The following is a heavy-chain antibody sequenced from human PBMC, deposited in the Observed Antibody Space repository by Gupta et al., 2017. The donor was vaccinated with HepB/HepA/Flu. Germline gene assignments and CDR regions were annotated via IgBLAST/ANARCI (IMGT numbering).Heavy chain of an antibody. CDR3: AKDAFGGYFDY. V-gene: IGHV3-43*01. D-gene: IGHD3-16*01. J-gene: IGHJ4*02. CDR1: GFTFDDYI. Sequence: EVQLVESGGVVVQPGGSLRLSCAASGFTFDDYIWHWVRQAPGKGLEWVSLISWDGGSTYYADSVKGRFTISRDNSKNSLYLQMNSLRTEDTALYYCAKDAFGGYFDYWGQGTLVTVSS. CDR2: ISWDGGST.